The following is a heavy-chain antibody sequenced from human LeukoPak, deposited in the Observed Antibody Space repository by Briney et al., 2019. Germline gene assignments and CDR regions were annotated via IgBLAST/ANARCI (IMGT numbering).Heavy chain of an antibody. CDR1: GFTFSSYS. CDR3: ARADYSNYRFDY. J-gene: IGHJ4*02. V-gene: IGHV3-21*01. D-gene: IGHD4-11*01. Sequence: GGSLRLSCAASGFTFSSYSMNWVRQAPGKVLEWVSSISSSSSYIYYADSVKGRFTISRDNAKNSLYLQMNSLRAEDTAVYYCARADYSNYRFDYWGQGTLVTVSS. CDR2: ISSSSSYI.